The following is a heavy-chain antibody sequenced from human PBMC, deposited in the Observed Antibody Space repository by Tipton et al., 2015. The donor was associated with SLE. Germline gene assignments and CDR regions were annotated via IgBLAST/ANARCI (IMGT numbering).Heavy chain of an antibody. CDR1: GFTFDDYA. D-gene: IGHD4-17*01. CDR3: AKDIGYGDYI. CDR2: ISWNSGSI. V-gene: IGHV3-9*01. Sequence: SLRLSCEASGFTFDDYAMHWVRQAPGKGLEWVSGISWNSGSIGYADSVKGRFTISRDNAKNSLYLQMNSLRAEDTALYYCAKDIGYGDYIWGQGTLVTVSS. J-gene: IGHJ4*02.